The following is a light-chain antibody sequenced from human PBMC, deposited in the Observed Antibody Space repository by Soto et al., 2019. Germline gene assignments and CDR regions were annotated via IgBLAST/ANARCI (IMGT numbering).Light chain of an antibody. Sequence: EIVMTQSPATLSVSPGERATLSCRASQSVSSNLAWYQQKPGQAPRLLIYGASTRATGIPARFSGSGSGTEVPLTVSSLQSEDFAVYYCQPYNTWPPWTFGQGTKVEIK. CDR2: GAS. J-gene: IGKJ1*01. CDR3: QPYNTWPPWT. V-gene: IGKV3-15*01. CDR1: QSVSSN.